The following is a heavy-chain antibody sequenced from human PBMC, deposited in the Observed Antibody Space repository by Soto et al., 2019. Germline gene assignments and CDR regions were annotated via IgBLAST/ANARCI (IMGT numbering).Heavy chain of an antibody. J-gene: IGHJ4*02. Sequence: EVQLVESGGGLVQPGGSLRLSCTASGFNFSGYNMNWVRQAPGKGLEWVSYISSSSRTIYYAASVKGRFTISRDNAKNSLYLQMNSLRDEDTAVYYCARDGVAEIDYRGQGTMVTVSS. CDR2: ISSSSRTI. CDR1: GFNFSGYN. V-gene: IGHV3-48*02. D-gene: IGHD2-15*01. CDR3: ARDGVAEIDY.